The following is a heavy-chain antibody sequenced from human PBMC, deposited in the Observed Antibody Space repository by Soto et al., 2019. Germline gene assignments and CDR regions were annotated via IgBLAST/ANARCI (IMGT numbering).Heavy chain of an antibody. J-gene: IGHJ4*02. V-gene: IGHV3-21*01. D-gene: IGHD1-26*01. CDR1: GFTFSSYS. CDR3: ARVPYGVSYWRESDY. CDR2: IFISSSYI. Sequence: EVQLVESGGGLVKPGGSLRLSCAASGFTFSSYSMNWVRQAPGKGLEWVSSIFISSSYIYYADSVKGRFTISRDNAKHSLYLQMNSLRADDTAVYYCARVPYGVSYWRESDYWCQGTLFTVSS.